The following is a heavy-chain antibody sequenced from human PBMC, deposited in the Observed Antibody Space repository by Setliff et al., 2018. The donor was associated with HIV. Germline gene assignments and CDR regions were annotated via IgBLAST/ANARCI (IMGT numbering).Heavy chain of an antibody. CDR3: ARVGGKGYSNFLDS. CDR1: SGSIHSGSYY. J-gene: IGHJ4*02. D-gene: IGHD2-15*01. CDR2: IYTSGST. Sequence: PSETLSLTCIVSSGSIHSGSYYWSWIRQPVGKGLEWIGRIYTSGSTDYNPSLKSRVAISVDTSKNHFSLNPTSVTAADTAIYFCARVGGKGYSNFLDSWGQGLLVTVSS. V-gene: IGHV4-61*02.